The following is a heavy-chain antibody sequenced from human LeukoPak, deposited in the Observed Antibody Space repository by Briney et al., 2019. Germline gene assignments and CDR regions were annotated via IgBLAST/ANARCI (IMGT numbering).Heavy chain of an antibody. D-gene: IGHD6-13*01. CDR3: ARWMWGVGDSSSWYGNFDY. Sequence: SSETLSLTCTVSGGSISSSSYYWGWIRQPPGKGLEWIGSIYYSGSTYYNPSLKSRVTISVDTSKNQFSLKLSSVTAADTAVYYCARWMWGVGDSSSWYGNFDYWGQGTLVTVSS. J-gene: IGHJ4*02. CDR2: IYYSGST. CDR1: GGSISSSSYY. V-gene: IGHV4-39*07.